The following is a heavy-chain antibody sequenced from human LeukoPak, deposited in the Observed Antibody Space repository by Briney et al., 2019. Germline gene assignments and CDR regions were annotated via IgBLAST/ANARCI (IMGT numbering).Heavy chain of an antibody. D-gene: IGHD2-15*01. CDR3: ARDAGWYSYYFDY. CDR2: IYTSGST. J-gene: IGHJ4*02. CDR1: GGSISSGSYY. V-gene: IGHV4-61*02. Sequence: SQTLSLTCTVSGGSISSGSYYWSWIRQPAGKGLEWIGRIYTSGSTNYNPSLESRVTISVDTSKNQFSLKLSSVTAADTAVYYCARDAGWYSYYFDYWGQGTLVTVSS.